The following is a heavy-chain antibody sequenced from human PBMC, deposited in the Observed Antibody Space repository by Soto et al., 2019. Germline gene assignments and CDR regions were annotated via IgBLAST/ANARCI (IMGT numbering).Heavy chain of an antibody. CDR2: INAGNGNT. J-gene: IGHJ4*02. V-gene: IGHV1-3*01. CDR1: GYTFTSYA. D-gene: IGHD3-22*01. CDR3: ARKSYYDSSGYSFDY. Sequence: QVQLVQSGAEVKKPGASVKVSCKASGYTFTSYAMHWVRQAPGQRLEWMGWINAGNGNTKYSQKFQGRVTITRDTSASTAYMEPSSLRSEDTAVYYCARKSYYDSSGYSFDYWGQGTLVTVSS.